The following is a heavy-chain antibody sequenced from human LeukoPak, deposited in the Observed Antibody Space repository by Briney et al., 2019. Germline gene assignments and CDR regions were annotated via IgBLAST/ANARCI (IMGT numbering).Heavy chain of an antibody. J-gene: IGHJ4*02. CDR2: IYYSGST. CDR1: SGSISSYY. Sequence: PSETLSLTCSVSSGSISSYYWSWIRQPPGKGLEWIGYIYYSGSTNYNPSLKSRVTISVHTSKNQSSLKLSSVTAADTAVYYCARHKGYGDYVDYWGKGTLVTVSS. V-gene: IGHV4-59*08. D-gene: IGHD4-17*01. CDR3: ARHKGYGDYVDY.